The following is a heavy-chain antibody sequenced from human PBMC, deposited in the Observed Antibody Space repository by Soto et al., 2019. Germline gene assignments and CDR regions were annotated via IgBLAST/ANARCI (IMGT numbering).Heavy chain of an antibody. Sequence: QVQLQESGPGLVKPSETLSLTCTVSGGSISSNYWSWIRQPPGKGLEWIGYIYYSGSTNYNPSLKSRFTISVDTSKIQVPLKLSSVTAADTVVYYCARRVEWLSTNWFYPCGQGTLFTVSS. J-gene: IGHJ5*02. V-gene: IGHV4-59*01. CDR1: GGSISSNY. CDR3: ARRVEWLSTNWFYP. CDR2: IYYSGST. D-gene: IGHD3-3*01.